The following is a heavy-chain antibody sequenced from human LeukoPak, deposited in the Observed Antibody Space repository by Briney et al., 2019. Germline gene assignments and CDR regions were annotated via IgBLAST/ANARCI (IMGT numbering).Heavy chain of an antibody. Sequence: GGSLRLSCAASGFTFSNSAMSWVRQAPGKGLEWVSTLSGSGITTYYADSVKGRFTISRDNSKNTLYLQMNSLRAEDTAVYYWAKGIYSSSWSYFDYWGHGTLVTVSS. CDR3: AKGIYSSSWSYFDY. J-gene: IGHJ4*01. D-gene: IGHD6-13*01. CDR2: LSGSGITT. CDR1: GFTFSNSA. V-gene: IGHV3-23*01.